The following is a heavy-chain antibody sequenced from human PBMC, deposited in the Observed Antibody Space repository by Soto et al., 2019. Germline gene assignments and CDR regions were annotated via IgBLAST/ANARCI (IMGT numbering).Heavy chain of an antibody. CDR3: ARDGGIAVAGTAFDY. V-gene: IGHV4-61*01. D-gene: IGHD6-19*01. J-gene: IGHJ4*02. CDR2: IYYSGST. CDR1: GGSVSSGSYY. Sequence: QVQLQESGPGLVKPSETLSLTCTVSGGSVSSGSYYWSWIRQPPGKGLEWIGYIYYSGSTNYNPSLKSRVTISVDTSKNQFSLKLSSVPAADTAVYYCARDGGIAVAGTAFDYWGQGTLVTVSS.